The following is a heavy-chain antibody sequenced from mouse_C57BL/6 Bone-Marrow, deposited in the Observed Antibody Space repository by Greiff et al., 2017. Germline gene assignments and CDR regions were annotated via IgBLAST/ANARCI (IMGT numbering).Heavy chain of an antibody. D-gene: IGHD2-1*01. J-gene: IGHJ2*01. CDR1: GYTFTSYW. CDR2: IDPSDSYT. Sequence: VKLQQPGAELVMPGASVKLSCKASGYTFTSYWMSWVKQTPGKGLEWVGEIDPSDSYTNYNQKFKGKFTLTVDKSSSPAYLQLSSLTSEDSAVYYCARGRGNYGFDYWGQGTTLTVSS. V-gene: IGHV1-69*01. CDR3: ARGRGNYGFDY.